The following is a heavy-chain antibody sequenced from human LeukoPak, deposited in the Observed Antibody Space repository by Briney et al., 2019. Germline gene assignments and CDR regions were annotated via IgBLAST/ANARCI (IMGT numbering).Heavy chain of an antibody. CDR3: TSLVVKVDWFDP. CDR1: GFTFSNAW. V-gene: IGHV3-15*01. D-gene: IGHD2-15*01. CDR2: IKSKTDGGTT. Sequence: PGGSLRLSCAASGFTFSNAWMSWVRQAPGKGLEWVGRIKSKTDGGTTDYAAPVKGRFTISRDDSKNTLYLQMNSLETEDTAVYYCTSLVVKVDWFDPWGQGTLVTVSS. J-gene: IGHJ5*02.